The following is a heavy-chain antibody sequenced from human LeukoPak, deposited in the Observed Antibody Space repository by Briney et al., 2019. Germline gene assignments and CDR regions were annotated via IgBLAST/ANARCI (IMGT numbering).Heavy chain of an antibody. CDR1: GFTFSTCS. J-gene: IGHJ4*02. D-gene: IGHD1-26*01. CDR2: ISGSSYHI. V-gene: IGHV3-21*01. CDR3: ASGTKVGARGADN. Sequence: GGSLRLSCAASGFTFSTCSMKWVRQAPGKALEWVSSISGSSYHIYYADSVKGRFTISRDNANNLLYLQMNSLRAEDTAVYYCASGTKVGARGADNWGQGTLVTVPS.